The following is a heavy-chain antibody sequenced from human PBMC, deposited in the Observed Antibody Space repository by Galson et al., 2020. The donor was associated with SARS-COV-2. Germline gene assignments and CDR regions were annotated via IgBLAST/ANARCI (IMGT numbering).Heavy chain of an antibody. V-gene: IGHV3-74*01. J-gene: IGHJ4*02. D-gene: IGHD4-17*01. Sequence: GESLKISCAASGFTFSNYWMHWVRQAPGKGLVWVSRINSDGSSTGYADSVKGRFTVSRDNAKNTLYLEMKNLRAEDTAVYYCATWTTWSYWGQGTLVTVSS. CDR1: GFTFSNYW. CDR2: INSDGSST. CDR3: ATWTTWSY.